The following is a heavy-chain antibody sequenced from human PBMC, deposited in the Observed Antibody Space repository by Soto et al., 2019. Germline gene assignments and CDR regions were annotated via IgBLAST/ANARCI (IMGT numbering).Heavy chain of an antibody. J-gene: IGHJ6*02. D-gene: IGHD1-1*01. V-gene: IGHV1-69*13. Sequence: SVKVSCKASGGTFSSYAISWVRQAPGQGLEWMGGIIPIFGTANYAQKFQGRVTITADESTSTAYMELSSLRSEDTAVYYCARERATTYYSYYGMDVWGQGTSVTVTS. CDR1: GGTFSSYA. CDR3: ARERATTYYSYYGMDV. CDR2: IIPIFGTA.